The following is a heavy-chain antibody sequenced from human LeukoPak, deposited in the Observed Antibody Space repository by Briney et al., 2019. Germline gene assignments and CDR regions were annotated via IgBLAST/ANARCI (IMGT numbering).Heavy chain of an antibody. CDR2: ISAYNDNT. J-gene: IGHJ4*02. Sequence: ASVEVSCKASGYTFTSYGISWVRQAPGQGLEWMGWISAYNDNTNYAQKLQGRVTMTTDTSTSTAYMELRSLRSDDTAVYYCARVLNRSGSYAPLGYWGQGTLVTVSS. CDR1: GYTFTSYG. CDR3: ARVLNRSGSYAPLGY. V-gene: IGHV1-18*01. D-gene: IGHD1-26*01.